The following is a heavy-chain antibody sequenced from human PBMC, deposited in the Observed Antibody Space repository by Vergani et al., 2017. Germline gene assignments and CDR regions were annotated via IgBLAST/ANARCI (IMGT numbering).Heavy chain of an antibody. V-gene: IGHV3-66*04. CDR2: IYSGGST. J-gene: IGHJ5*02. D-gene: IGHD2/OR15-2a*01. Sequence: EVQLVESGGGLVQPGGSLRLSCAASGFTVSSNYMSWVRQPPGKGLEWVSVIYSGGSTYYNPSLKSRVTISVDTSKNQFSLKLNSVTAADTAVFYCARLVGVLISHNWFDPWGQGTLVTVSS. CDR1: GFTVSSNY. CDR3: ARLVGVLISHNWFDP.